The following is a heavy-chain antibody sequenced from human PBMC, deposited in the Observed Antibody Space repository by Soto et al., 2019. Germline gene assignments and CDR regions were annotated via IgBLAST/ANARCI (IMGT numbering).Heavy chain of an antibody. CDR3: ARDYGFGDIAFDI. J-gene: IGHJ3*02. CDR1: GYTFTSYG. V-gene: IGHV1-18*01. CDR2: ISAYNGNK. D-gene: IGHD3-10*01. Sequence: QVQLVQSGAEVKKPGASVKVSCKASGYTFTSYGISWVRQAPGQGLEWMGWISAYNGNKNYPQKPQGRVTMTTDTTTSTAYMEPRSLRPDDTAVYYCARDYGFGDIAFDIWGQGTMVTVSS.